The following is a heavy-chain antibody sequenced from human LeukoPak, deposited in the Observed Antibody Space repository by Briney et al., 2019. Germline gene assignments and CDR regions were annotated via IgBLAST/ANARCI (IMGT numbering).Heavy chain of an antibody. CDR2: ISAYNGNT. Sequence: GASVKVSCKASGYTFTSYGISWVRQAPGQGLEWMGWISAYNGNTNYAQKLQGRVTMTTDTSTSTAYMELRSLRSDDTAVYYCARDPKQWLVRESYFQHWGQGTLVTVSS. CDR3: ARDPKQWLVRESYFQH. J-gene: IGHJ1*01. CDR1: GYTFTSYG. D-gene: IGHD6-19*01. V-gene: IGHV1-18*01.